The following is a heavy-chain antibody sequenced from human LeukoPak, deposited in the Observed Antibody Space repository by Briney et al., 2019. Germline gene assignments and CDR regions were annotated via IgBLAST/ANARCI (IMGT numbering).Heavy chain of an antibody. J-gene: IGHJ4*02. CDR1: GFTFSDHY. D-gene: IGHD6-19*01. CDR3: ARVNGWYYFDY. CDR2: TRNKANSYTT. Sequence: GGSLRLSCAASGFTFSDHYMDWVRQAPGKGLEWVGRTRNKANSYTTEYAASVKGRFTTSRDDSKNSLYLQMNSLKTEDTAVYYCARVNGWYYFDYWGQGTLVTVSS. V-gene: IGHV3-72*01.